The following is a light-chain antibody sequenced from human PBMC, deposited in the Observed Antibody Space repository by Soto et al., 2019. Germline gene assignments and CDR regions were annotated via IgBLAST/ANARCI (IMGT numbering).Light chain of an antibody. V-gene: IGKV3-11*01. CDR3: QQRRNWPPIT. J-gene: IGKJ5*01. Sequence: ETVLTQSPATLSLSPGERATLSCRASQSVDRYLAWYQQKPGQAPRLLIYDATNRATGIPARFSGSGFGTEFTLTISSLEPEDFAVYYCQQRRNWPPITFGQGTRLEIK. CDR1: QSVDRY. CDR2: DAT.